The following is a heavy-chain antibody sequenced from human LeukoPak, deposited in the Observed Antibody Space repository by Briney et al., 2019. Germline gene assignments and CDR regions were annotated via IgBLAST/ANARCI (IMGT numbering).Heavy chain of an antibody. Sequence: TGGSLRLSCAASGFTFTDPAMTWVRQPPGKGLEWVSTISSSGGNTIYIDSVKDRFTISRDNSKNTLYLQMNSLRAEDSAIYYCAKGGGYAPLDSWGQGTLVTVSS. J-gene: IGHJ4*02. V-gene: IGHV3-23*01. D-gene: IGHD5-12*01. CDR1: GFTFTDPA. CDR3: AKGGGYAPLDS. CDR2: ISSSGGNT.